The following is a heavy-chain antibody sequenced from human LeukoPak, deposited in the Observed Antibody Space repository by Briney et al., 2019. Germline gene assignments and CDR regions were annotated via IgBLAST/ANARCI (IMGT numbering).Heavy chain of an antibody. CDR2: IYYSGTT. CDR3: AREGLDYGGTLNWFDP. D-gene: IGHD4-23*01. CDR1: GNSISSNSYY. J-gene: IGHJ5*02. Sequence: SETLSLTCTVSGNSISSNSYYWGWIRQPPGKGLEWIGSIYYSGTTYYNPSLKSRVTISVDTSKNQFSLKLSSVTAADTAVYYCAREGLDYGGTLNWFDPWGQGTLVTVSS. V-gene: IGHV4-39*07.